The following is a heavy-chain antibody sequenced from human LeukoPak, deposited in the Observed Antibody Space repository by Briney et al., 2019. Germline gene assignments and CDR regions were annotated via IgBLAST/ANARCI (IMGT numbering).Heavy chain of an antibody. CDR3: ARGDLATIVPFDY. D-gene: IGHD5-24*01. CDR1: GYTFTGYY. V-gene: IGHV1-2*04. J-gene: IGHJ4*02. CDR2: INPNSGGT. Sequence: ASVKVSCKASGYTFTGYYMHWVRQAPGQGLEWMGWINPNSGGTNYAQKFQGWVTMTRDTSISTAYMELSRLRSEDTAVYYCARGDLATIVPFDYWGQGTLVTVSS.